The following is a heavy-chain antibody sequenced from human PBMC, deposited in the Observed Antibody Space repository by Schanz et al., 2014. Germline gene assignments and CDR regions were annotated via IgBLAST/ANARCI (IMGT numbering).Heavy chain of an antibody. D-gene: IGHD2-21*01. V-gene: IGHV1-24*01. J-gene: IGHJ4*02. CDR1: GYTFTTYY. CDR3: ATGPHIVVAFDY. Sequence: QVQLVQSGAEVKKPGASVKVSCKASGYTFTTYYIHWVRQGPAKGLEWMGGFDPKKGEAIYAQKFQGRVTMTEDTSTGTAYMELRSLTSEDTAVYYCATGPHIVVAFDYWGQGTLVTVSS. CDR2: FDPKKGEA.